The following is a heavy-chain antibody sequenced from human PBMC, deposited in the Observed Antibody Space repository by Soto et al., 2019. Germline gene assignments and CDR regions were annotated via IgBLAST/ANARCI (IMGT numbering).Heavy chain of an antibody. D-gene: IGHD4-17*01. CDR2: VRTKANNYAT. Sequence: EVPLVESGGGLVQPGGSLKLSCVASGFTFSDSALHWVRQASGKGLEWVGRVRTKANNYATAYGASVNGRFTISRDDSRRTAYLQMNSLKADDTAMYFCARVYDYGGNAHFDYWGLGTLVTVSS. CDR3: ARVYDYGGNAHFDY. V-gene: IGHV3-73*01. CDR1: GFTFSDSA. J-gene: IGHJ4*02.